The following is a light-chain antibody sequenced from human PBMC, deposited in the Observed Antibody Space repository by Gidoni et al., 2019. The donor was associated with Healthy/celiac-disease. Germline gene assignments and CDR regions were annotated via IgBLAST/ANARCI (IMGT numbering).Light chain of an antibody. V-gene: IGLV2-14*03. CDR1: SSDVGGYNY. Sequence: QSALPQPASVSGSPGQSITSSCAGTSSDVGGYNYVSWYQQHPGKAPKLMIYDASNRPSGVSNRFSGSKSGNTASLTISGLQAEDEADYYCSSYTSSSTLVFGTGTKVTVL. CDR2: DAS. J-gene: IGLJ1*01. CDR3: SSYTSSSTLV.